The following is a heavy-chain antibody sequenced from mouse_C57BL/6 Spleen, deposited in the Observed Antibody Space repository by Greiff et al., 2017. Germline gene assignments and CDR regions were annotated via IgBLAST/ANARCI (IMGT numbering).Heavy chain of an antibody. J-gene: IGHJ2*01. CDR2: IYPAAGDT. D-gene: IGHD1-3*01. V-gene: IGHV1-61*01. CDR1: GYTFTSYW. CDR3: ARGCYKSNYFDY. Sequence: QVQLQQSGAELVRPGSSVKLSCKASGYTFTSYWMDWVKQRPGHGLEWIGNIYPAAGDTPYNQKFKGKATLTADKSSSTAYMQLSSLTSEDSAVEYCARGCYKSNYFDYWGQGTTLTVSS.